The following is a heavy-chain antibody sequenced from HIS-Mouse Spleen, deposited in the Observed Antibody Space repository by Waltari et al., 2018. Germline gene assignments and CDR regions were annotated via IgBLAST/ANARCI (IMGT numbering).Heavy chain of an antibody. CDR2: IYYSGST. Sequence: QLQLQESGPGLVKPSETLSLTWTVSGGSISSSSYYWGWIRQPPGKGLEWIGSIYYSGSTTDNPSLKSRVTISVDTSKNQFSLKLSSVTAADTAVYYCAREIPYSSSWYDWYFDLWGRGTLVTVSS. J-gene: IGHJ2*01. CDR3: AREIPYSSSWYDWYFDL. V-gene: IGHV4-39*07. CDR1: GGSISSSSYY. D-gene: IGHD6-13*01.